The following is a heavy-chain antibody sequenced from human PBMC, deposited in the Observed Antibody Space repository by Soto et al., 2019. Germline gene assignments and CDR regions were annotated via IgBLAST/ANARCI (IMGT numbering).Heavy chain of an antibody. CDR3: TRQPDSSAIYYYYYMDV. CDR1: GFTFSGSA. J-gene: IGHJ6*03. D-gene: IGHD6-25*01. Sequence: GGSLRLSCAASGFTFSGSAMHWVRQASGKGLEWVGRIRSKANSYATAYAASVKGRFTISRDDSKNTAYLQMNSLKTEDTTVYYCTRQPDSSAIYYYYYMDVWGKGTTVTVSS. V-gene: IGHV3-73*01. CDR2: IRSKANSYAT.